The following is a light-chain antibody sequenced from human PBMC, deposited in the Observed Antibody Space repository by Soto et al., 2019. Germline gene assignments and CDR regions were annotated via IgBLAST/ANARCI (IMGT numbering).Light chain of an antibody. CDR1: QSVSNY. Sequence: EIVLTQSPGTLSLSPGERATLSCRASQSVSNYLAWYQRKPGQAPRLLIYGASSRATGIPDRFSGSGSGTDFTLTISRLEPEDFAVDYCQQYGGSPQTFGQGTKVEIK. J-gene: IGKJ1*01. V-gene: IGKV3-20*01. CDR2: GAS. CDR3: QQYGGSPQT.